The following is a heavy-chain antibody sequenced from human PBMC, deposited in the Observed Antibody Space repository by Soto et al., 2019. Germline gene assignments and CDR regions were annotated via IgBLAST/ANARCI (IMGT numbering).Heavy chain of an antibody. V-gene: IGHV1-69*02. D-gene: IGHD5-12*01. Sequence: QVQLVQSGAEVKKPGSSVKVSCNASGGTFSSYTISWVRQAPGQGLEWMGRIIPILGIANYAQKFQGRVMITADKSTSTAYMEMSSLRSEDTAVYYCARVIDGYNYFDYWGQGTLVTVSS. J-gene: IGHJ4*02. CDR3: ARVIDGYNYFDY. CDR2: IIPILGIA. CDR1: GGTFSSYT.